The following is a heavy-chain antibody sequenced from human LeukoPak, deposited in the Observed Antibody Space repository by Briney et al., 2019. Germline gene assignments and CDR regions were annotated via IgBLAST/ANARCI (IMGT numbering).Heavy chain of an antibody. V-gene: IGHV3-48*03. Sequence: GGSLRLSCAASGFTFRSYEMHWVRQAPGKGLEWVSYISSSGSTIYYADSVKGRFTISRDNAKNSLYLHLTSLRAEDTALYYCARDRGQNSFENWGQGTLVSVSS. CDR1: GFTFRSYE. CDR2: ISSSGSTI. J-gene: IGHJ4*02. CDR3: ARDRGQNSFEN. D-gene: IGHD3-9*01.